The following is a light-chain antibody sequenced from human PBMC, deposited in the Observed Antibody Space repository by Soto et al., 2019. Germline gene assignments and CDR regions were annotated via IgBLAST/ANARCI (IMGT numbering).Light chain of an antibody. Sequence: EIVMTQSPATLSVSPGGRATLSCRASQSISDTLAWYQQKPGQAPRLLIYGASRRATGFPARFSGSGSGTDFTLTISSLQSEAFAVYYCQQYDNWPWTFGQGTKVEI. CDR3: QQYDNWPWT. CDR1: QSISDT. J-gene: IGKJ1*01. V-gene: IGKV3-15*01. CDR2: GAS.